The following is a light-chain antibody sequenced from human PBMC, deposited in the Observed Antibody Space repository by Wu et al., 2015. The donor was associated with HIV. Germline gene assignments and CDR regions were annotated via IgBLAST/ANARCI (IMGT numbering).Light chain of an antibody. Sequence: EIVLTQSPGTLSLSPGERASLSCRASQNINSKYLAWFQQKPGQAPRLLIYGASTRATGIPDRFSGSGSGTDFTLTISSMQSEDFAVYYCQQYNNWPPYTFGQGTKLEIK. CDR1: QNINSKY. V-gene: IGKV3D-15*01. J-gene: IGKJ2*01. CDR2: GAS. CDR3: QQYNNWPPYT.